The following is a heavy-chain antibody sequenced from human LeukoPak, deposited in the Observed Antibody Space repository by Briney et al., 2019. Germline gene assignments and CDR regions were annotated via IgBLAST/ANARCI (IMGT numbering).Heavy chain of an antibody. CDR1: GGSISSGGYY. CDR2: IYYSGST. D-gene: IGHD4-23*01. CDR3: ARVARGTTVEFDY. J-gene: IGHJ4*02. Sequence: SQTLSLTCTVSGGSISSGGYYWRWIRQHPGTGLEWIGYIYYSGSTYYNPSLKSRVTISVDTSKNQFSLKLSSVTAADTAVYYCARVARGTTVEFDYWGQGTLVTVSS. V-gene: IGHV4-31*03.